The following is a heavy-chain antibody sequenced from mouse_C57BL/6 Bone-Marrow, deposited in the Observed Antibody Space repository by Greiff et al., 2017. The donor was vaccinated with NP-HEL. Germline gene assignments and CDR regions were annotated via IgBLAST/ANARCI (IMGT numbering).Heavy chain of an antibody. V-gene: IGHV1-69*01. Sequence: QVQLQQSGAELVMPGASVKLSCKASGYTFTSYWMHWVKQRPGQGLEWIGEIDPSDSYTNYNQKFKGKSTLTVDKSSSTAYMQLSSLTSEDSAVYYCAIRSYNYFDYWGQGTTLTVSS. J-gene: IGHJ2*01. CDR1: GYTFTSYW. D-gene: IGHD1-1*01. CDR3: AIRSYNYFDY. CDR2: IDPSDSYT.